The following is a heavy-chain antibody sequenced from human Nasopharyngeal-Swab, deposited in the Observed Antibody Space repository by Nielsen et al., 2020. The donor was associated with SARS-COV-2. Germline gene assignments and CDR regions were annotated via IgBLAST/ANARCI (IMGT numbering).Heavy chain of an antibody. V-gene: IGHV1-69*06. CDR1: GGTFSSYA. D-gene: IGHD6-13*01. CDR2: ITPIFGTA. Sequence: SVKVSCKASGGTFSSYAISWARQAPGQGLEWMGGITPIFGTANYAQKFQGRVTITADKSTSTAYMELSSLRSEDTAVYYCARAHPGYSSSWYDYYYYYMDVWGKGTTVTVSS. J-gene: IGHJ6*03. CDR3: ARAHPGYSSSWYDYYYYYMDV.